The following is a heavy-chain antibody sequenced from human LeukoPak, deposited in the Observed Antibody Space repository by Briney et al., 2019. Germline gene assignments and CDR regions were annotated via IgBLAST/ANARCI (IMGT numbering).Heavy chain of an antibody. Sequence: GGSLRLSCAASGFTFSAYSMSWVRQAPGKGLEWVSTIDGSGRTIYYADSVKGRFTVSRDNSKNTLYLQMNSLRAEDTAVYYCAKEHGDYEINDYWGQGTLVTVSS. V-gene: IGHV3-23*01. CDR3: AKEHGDYEINDY. D-gene: IGHD4-17*01. J-gene: IGHJ4*02. CDR2: IDGSGRTI. CDR1: GFTFSAYS.